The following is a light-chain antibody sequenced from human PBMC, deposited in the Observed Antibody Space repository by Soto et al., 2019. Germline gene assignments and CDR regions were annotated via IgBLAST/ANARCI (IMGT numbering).Light chain of an antibody. Sequence: DIQMTQSPSSLSASVGDRVTITCRASQGFSNYLAWYQQKPGKVPKLLIYAASTLQSGVPSRFSGSGSGSDFTLTISSLQPEDVATYHCQKYNGAPWTFGQGTKVDI. J-gene: IGKJ1*01. CDR3: QKYNGAPWT. CDR2: AAS. CDR1: QGFSNY. V-gene: IGKV1-27*01.